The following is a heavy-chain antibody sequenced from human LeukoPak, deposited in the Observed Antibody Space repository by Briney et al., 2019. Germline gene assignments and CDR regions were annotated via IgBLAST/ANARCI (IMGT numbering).Heavy chain of an antibody. Sequence: SETLSLTCTVSGGSISSSSYYWGWIRQPPGKGLEWIGSIYYSGSTYYNPSLKSRVTISVDTSKNQFSLKLSSVTAADTAVYYCARHLADYDGSGSYYNSWGQGTLVTVSS. V-gene: IGHV4-39*01. CDR1: GGSISSSSYY. D-gene: IGHD3-10*01. CDR2: IYYSGST. J-gene: IGHJ4*02. CDR3: ARHLADYDGSGSYYNS.